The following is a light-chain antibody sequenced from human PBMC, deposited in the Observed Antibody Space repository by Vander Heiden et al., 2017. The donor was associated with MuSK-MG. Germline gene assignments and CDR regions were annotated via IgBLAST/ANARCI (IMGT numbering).Light chain of an antibody. CDR1: QSVNSN. J-gene: IGKJ4*01. Sequence: EIVMTQSPATLSVSPGERVTLSCRASQSVNSNLAWYQQKPGQAPSLLVYGASSRATGTPPRFRCSGSGTEFTLAISSLQSEDFALYYCQQYHDWPLTFGGGTKVEIE. CDR3: QQYHDWPLT. CDR2: GAS. V-gene: IGKV3-15*01.